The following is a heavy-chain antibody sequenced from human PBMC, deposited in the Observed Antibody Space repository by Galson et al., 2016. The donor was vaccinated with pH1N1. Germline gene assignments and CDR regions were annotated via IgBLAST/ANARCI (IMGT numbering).Heavy chain of an antibody. CDR2: ISGSGGDT. D-gene: IGHD2-21*02. V-gene: IGHV3-23*01. J-gene: IGHJ4*02. CDR1: GFTFSSYA. Sequence: SLRLSCAASGFTFSSYAVIWVRQAPGQGLEWVSTISGSGGDTYYADSLKGRFTVSRDNSKNTLYLQMSSLRAEDSAVYYCTIDPRRPVTEGWGQGTLVTVSS. CDR3: TIDPRRPVTEG.